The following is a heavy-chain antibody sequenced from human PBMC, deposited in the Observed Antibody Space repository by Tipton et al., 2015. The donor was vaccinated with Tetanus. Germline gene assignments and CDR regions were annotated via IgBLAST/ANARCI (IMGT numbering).Heavy chain of an antibody. D-gene: IGHD6-19*01. CDR2: ISPFTGDT. V-gene: IGHV1-18*01. CDR1: GYTFTHYG. CDR3: ARDRAVPVQAYGTDV. Sequence: QVQLVQSGSEMKEPGASVKVSCKASGYTFTHYGISWVRQAPGQGLEWVGWISPFTGDTEYAQNLQDRLILTTDTSTATAYVEVRSLTSDDTAVYYCARDRAVPVQAYGTDVWGQGTSVTVSS. J-gene: IGHJ6*02.